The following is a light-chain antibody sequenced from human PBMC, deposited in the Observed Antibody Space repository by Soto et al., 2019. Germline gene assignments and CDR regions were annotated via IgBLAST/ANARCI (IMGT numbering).Light chain of an antibody. CDR2: DAS. CDR3: QHYNSYSEA. J-gene: IGKJ1*01. V-gene: IGKV1-5*01. CDR1: QTISSW. Sequence: IQMTQSPSTLSGSVGDRVTITCRASQTISSWLAWYQQKPGKAPKLLIYDASNLESGVPSRFSGSGSGTEFTLTINTLQADDFAAYYCQHYNSYSEAFGQGTKVDIK.